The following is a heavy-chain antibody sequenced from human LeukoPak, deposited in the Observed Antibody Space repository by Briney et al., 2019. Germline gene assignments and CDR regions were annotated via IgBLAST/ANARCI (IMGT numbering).Heavy chain of an antibody. Sequence: SETLSLTCTVSGGSISSSSYYWGWIRQPPGKGLEWIGSIYDSGSTYYNPSLKSRGTIFVDTSKNQFSLKLSSVPAADTAVYYCARQSDFWSGHVGDYWGQGTLVTVSS. J-gene: IGHJ4*02. D-gene: IGHD3-3*01. CDR1: GGSISSSSYY. CDR2: IYDSGST. CDR3: ARQSDFWSGHVGDY. V-gene: IGHV4-39*01.